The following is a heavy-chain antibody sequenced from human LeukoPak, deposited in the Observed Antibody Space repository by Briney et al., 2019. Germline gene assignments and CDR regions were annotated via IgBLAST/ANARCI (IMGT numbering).Heavy chain of an antibody. V-gene: IGHV3-43*02. J-gene: IGHJ4*02. CDR1: GFTFDDYA. CDR2: ISGDGGRT. CDR3: AKDITVQGYSYGPDY. Sequence: PGGSLRLSCAASGFTFDDYAMHWVRQAPGKGLEWVSLISGDGGRTYYADSVKGRFTISRDNRKNSLYLQMNSLRSEDTALYYCAKDITVQGYSYGPDYWGQETLVTVSS. D-gene: IGHD5-18*01.